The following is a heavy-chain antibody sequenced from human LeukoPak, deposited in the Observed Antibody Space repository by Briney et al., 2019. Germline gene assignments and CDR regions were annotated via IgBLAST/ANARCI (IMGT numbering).Heavy chain of an antibody. CDR3: ARDRSSSWPE. J-gene: IGHJ4*02. V-gene: IGHV1-18*01. Sequence: GASVKVSCKATGYTFTSYDINWVRQATGQGLEWMGWMNPNSGNTNYAQKLQGRVTMTTDTSTGTAYMELRSLRSDDTAVYYCARDRSSSWPEWGQGTLVTVSS. CDR1: GYTFTSYD. CDR2: MNPNSGNT. D-gene: IGHD6-13*01.